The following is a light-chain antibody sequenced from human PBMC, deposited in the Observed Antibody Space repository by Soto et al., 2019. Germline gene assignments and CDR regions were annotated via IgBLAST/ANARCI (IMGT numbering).Light chain of an antibody. J-gene: IGLJ2*01. Sequence: QSALTQPRSVSGSPGQSVTISCTGTSSDVGGYNYVSWYQQHPGKAPKLMIYDVSKRPSGVPDRFSGSKSGITASLTISGLPAEDEADYYCCSYAGSYTPVVFGGGTKLTVL. CDR2: DVS. CDR3: CSYAGSYTPVV. CDR1: SSDVGGYNY. V-gene: IGLV2-11*01.